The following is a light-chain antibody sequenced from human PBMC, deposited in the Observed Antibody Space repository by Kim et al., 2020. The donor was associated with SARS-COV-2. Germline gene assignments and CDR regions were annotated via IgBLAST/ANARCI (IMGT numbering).Light chain of an antibody. V-gene: IGLV3-1*01. CDR1: KLGDKY. CDR3: QTWDNNTAI. J-gene: IGLJ2*01. Sequence: SYELIQPPSVSVSPGQTASVACSGDKLGDKYASWYQQKPGQSPVLVIYSDNNRPSGIPERFSGSNSGNTATLTISGTQAMDEADYYCQTWDNNTAIFGGGTQLTVL. CDR2: SDN.